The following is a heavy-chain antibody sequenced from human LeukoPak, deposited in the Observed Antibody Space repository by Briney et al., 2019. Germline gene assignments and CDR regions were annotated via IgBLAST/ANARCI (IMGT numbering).Heavy chain of an antibody. CDR2: INPNSGGT. CDR3: ARAEGYCSSTNCYDDFDY. CDR1: GYTFTGYY. V-gene: IGHV1-2*06. Sequence: ASVKVSCKASGYTFTGYYMHWVRQAPGQGLEWMGRINPNSGGTNYAQKFQGRVTMTRDTSISTAYMELSRLRSDDTAVYYCARAEGYCSSTNCYDDFDYWGQGTLVTVSS. J-gene: IGHJ4*02. D-gene: IGHD2-2*01.